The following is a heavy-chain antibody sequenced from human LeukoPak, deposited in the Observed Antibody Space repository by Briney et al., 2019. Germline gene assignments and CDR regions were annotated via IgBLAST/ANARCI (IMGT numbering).Heavy chain of an antibody. Sequence: GSLRLSCAASGFTFSSYSMNWVRQAPGKGLEWVSYISSSGSTIYYADSVKGRFTISRDNAKNSLYLQMNSLRAEDTAVYYCARSSSGSGGYYMDVWGKGTTVTVSS. J-gene: IGHJ6*03. CDR3: ARSSSGSGGYYMDV. D-gene: IGHD1-26*01. CDR1: GFTFSSYS. V-gene: IGHV3-48*04. CDR2: ISSSGSTI.